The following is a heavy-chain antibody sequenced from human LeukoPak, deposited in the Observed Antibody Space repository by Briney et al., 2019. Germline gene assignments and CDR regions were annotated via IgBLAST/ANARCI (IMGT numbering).Heavy chain of an antibody. D-gene: IGHD4-4*01. CDR2: ISCSGGST. J-gene: IGHJ4*02. CDR1: GFTFSSYA. CDR3: AKFTVIYYFCDY. Sequence: QSGGSLRLSCAASGFTFSSYAMSWVRQAPGKVLEWVSAISCSGGSTYYADSVKDRFTISRDNPKNTLYLQMKSLRAEDTAVYYWAKFTVIYYFCDYWGEGTLVTVSS. V-gene: IGHV3-23*01.